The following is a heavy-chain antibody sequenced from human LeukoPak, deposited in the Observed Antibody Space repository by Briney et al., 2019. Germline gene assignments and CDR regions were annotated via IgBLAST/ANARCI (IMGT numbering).Heavy chain of an antibody. D-gene: IGHD6-19*01. CDR1: GFTFSSYA. J-gene: IGHJ4*02. V-gene: IGHV3-30-3*01. Sequence: GRSLRLSCAASGFTFSSYAMHWVRQAPGKGLEWVAVISYDGSNKYYADSVKGRFTISRDNSKNTLYLQMNSLRAEDTAVYYCARSRRYSSGRGSLDYWGQGTLVTVSS. CDR3: ARSRRYSSGRGSLDY. CDR2: ISYDGSNK.